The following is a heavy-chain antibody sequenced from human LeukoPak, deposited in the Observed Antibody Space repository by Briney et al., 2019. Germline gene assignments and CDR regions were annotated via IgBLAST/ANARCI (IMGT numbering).Heavy chain of an antibody. J-gene: IGHJ4*02. CDR1: GYTFTNYY. CDR2: INPSGGIT. CDR3: ARGLVDTAMVTRRIDY. Sequence: ASVKVSCKASGYTFTNYYMHWVRQAPRQGLEWMGIINPSGGITHYAQNFQGRVTLTRDTSTSTVYMEVSSLISEDTAVYYCARGLVDTAMVTRRIDYRGQGTLVTVPS. V-gene: IGHV1-46*01. D-gene: IGHD5-18*01.